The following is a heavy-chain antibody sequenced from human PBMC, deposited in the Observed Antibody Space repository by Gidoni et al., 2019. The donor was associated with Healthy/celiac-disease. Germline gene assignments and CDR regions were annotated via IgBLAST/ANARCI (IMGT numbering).Heavy chain of an antibody. CDR3: TRWSPVDSVAEVKEYFQH. CDR1: GFTFSDSA. Sequence: EVQLVESGGGLVQPGGSLNLSCAASGFTFSDSAMLRVRPASGKGLEWVGRIRSKANSYWTEYAASVKGRFTISRDDSKNTAYLQMNSLKTEDTAVYYCTRWSPVDSVAEVKEYFQHWGQGTLVTVSS. V-gene: IGHV3-73*02. D-gene: IGHD6-19*01. J-gene: IGHJ1*01. CDR2: IRSKANSYWT.